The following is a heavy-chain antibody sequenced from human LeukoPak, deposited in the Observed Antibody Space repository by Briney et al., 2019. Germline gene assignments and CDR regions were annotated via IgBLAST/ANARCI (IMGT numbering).Heavy chain of an antibody. V-gene: IGHV3-23*01. CDR1: GFTFSSYA. Sequence: GGSLRLSCAASGFTFSSYAMSWVRQAPGKGLEWVSAISGSGGSTYYADSVKGRFTISRDNAKNSLYLQMNSLRAEDTAVYYCAREYGIVVVTSESFFDYWGQGTLVTVSS. CDR3: AREYGIVVVTSESFFDY. J-gene: IGHJ4*02. D-gene: IGHD2-21*02. CDR2: ISGSGGST.